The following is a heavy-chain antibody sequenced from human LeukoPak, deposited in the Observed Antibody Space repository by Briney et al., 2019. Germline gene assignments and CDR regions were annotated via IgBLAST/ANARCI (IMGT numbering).Heavy chain of an antibody. CDR2: ISYDGSNK. J-gene: IGHJ4*02. CDR3: AKDHITMVRGVVDY. D-gene: IGHD3-10*01. Sequence: GGSLRLSCAASGFTFSSYGMHWVRQAPGKGLEWVAVISYDGSNKYYADSVKGRFTISRDNSRNTLYLQMNSLRAEDTAVYYCAKDHITMVRGVVDYWGQGTLVTVSS. V-gene: IGHV3-30*18. CDR1: GFTFSSYG.